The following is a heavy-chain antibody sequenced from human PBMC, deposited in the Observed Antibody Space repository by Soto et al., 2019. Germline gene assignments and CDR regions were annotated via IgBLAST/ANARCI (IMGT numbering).Heavy chain of an antibody. J-gene: IGHJ6*02. V-gene: IGHV2-70*01. D-gene: IGHD3-3*01. CDR2: IDWDDDK. CDR3: ARTRAYYDFWSGYYLDV. Sequence: SGPTLVNPTQTLTLTCTFSGFSLSTSGMCVSWIRQPPGKALEWLALIDWDDDKYYSTSLKTRLTISKDTSKNQVVLTMTNMDPVDTATYYCARTRAYYDFWSGYYLDVWGQGTTVTVSS. CDR1: GFSLSTSGMC.